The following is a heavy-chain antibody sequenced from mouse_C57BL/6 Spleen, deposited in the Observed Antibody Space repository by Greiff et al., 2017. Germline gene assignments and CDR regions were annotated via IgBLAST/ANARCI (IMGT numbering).Heavy chain of an antibody. CDR2: IWSGGST. Sequence: QVQLQQSGPGLVQPSQSLSITCTVSGFSLTSYGVHWVRQSPGKGLEWLGVIWSGGSTDYNAAFISRMSISKDKSKSQVFFKMNSLQADDTAIYYCARGDDYDWFAYWGQGTLVTVSA. V-gene: IGHV2-2*01. J-gene: IGHJ3*01. CDR3: ARGDDYDWFAY. D-gene: IGHD2-4*01. CDR1: GFSLTSYG.